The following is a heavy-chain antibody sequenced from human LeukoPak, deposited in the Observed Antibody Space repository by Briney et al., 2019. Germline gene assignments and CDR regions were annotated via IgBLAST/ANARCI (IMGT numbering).Heavy chain of an antibody. CDR3: ARHDYIVVVPAVYYYYYMDV. CDR1: GGTFSSYA. D-gene: IGHD2-2*01. V-gene: IGHV1-69*01. Sequence: SVKVSCKASGGTFSSYAISRVRQAPGQGLEWMGGIIPIFGTANYAQKFQGRVTITADESTSTAYMELSSLRSEDTAVYYCARHDYIVVVPAVYYYYYMDVWGKGTTVTVSS. CDR2: IIPIFGTA. J-gene: IGHJ6*03.